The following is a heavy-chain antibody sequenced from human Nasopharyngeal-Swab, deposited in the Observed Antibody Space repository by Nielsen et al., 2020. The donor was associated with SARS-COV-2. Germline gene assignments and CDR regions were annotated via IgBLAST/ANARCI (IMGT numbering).Heavy chain of an antibody. V-gene: IGHV3-11*01. CDR3: ARTPQLWSLYFDY. J-gene: IGHJ4*02. D-gene: IGHD5-18*01. Sequence: VRQMPGKGLEWVSCIKTSGDTISYADSVKGRFTISRDNAKNSLYLQMDSLRAEDTAMYYCARTPQLWSLYFDYWGQGTLVTVSS. CDR2: IKTSGDTI.